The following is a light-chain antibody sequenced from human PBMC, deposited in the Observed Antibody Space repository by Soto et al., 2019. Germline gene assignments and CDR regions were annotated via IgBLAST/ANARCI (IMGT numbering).Light chain of an antibody. V-gene: IGKV3-20*01. Sequence: EIFLTQSPGALSLSPGYRSTLSCWASESIGDYLAWYQQRPGQAPRLLIYAASRRASGTPHRFSGSGSERAFTLAISGLEPADFGVYYCQQYVTSPSITFGQGTRLEIK. CDR3: QQYVTSPSIT. CDR1: ESIGDY. CDR2: AAS. J-gene: IGKJ5*01.